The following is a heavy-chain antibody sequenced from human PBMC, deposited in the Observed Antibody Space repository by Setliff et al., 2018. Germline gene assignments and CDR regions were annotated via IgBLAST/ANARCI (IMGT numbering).Heavy chain of an antibody. D-gene: IGHD3-22*01. J-gene: IGHJ4*02. CDR2: VRHDGSNE. CDR3: AKDGDNYHDSGDYYHEFDY. CDR1: GFTSNMYG. Sequence: LRLSCAASGFTSNMYGVHWVRQAPGRGLEWVAYVRHDGSNENYADSVKGRFTVSRDNAKNSLYLQLNSLRAEDTAVYYCAKDGDNYHDSGDYYHEFDYWGQGAQVTVSS. V-gene: IGHV3-30*02.